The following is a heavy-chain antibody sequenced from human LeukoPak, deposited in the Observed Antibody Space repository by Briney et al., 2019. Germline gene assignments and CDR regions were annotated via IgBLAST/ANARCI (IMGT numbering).Heavy chain of an antibody. Sequence: PGGSLRLSCAASGFTFSSYAMSWVRQSPGKGLEWVSAISGGGGSTYYADSVKGRFTISRDNSKNTLYLQMNSLRAEDTAVYYCAKFYDISTGYLDCWGQGTLVTVSS. CDR3: AKFYDISTGYLDC. D-gene: IGHD3-9*01. CDR2: ISGGGGST. J-gene: IGHJ4*02. V-gene: IGHV3-23*01. CDR1: GFTFSSYA.